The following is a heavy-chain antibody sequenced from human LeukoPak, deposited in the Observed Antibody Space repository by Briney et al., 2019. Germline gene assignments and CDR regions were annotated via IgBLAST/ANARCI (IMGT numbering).Heavy chain of an antibody. CDR2: INPDGGGS. Sequence: GGSLRLSCQASGFTFSIYAMSWVRQAPGKGLEWVSSINPDGGGSFFADSVKGRFTISRDDSRSVVYLQMNSLSAEDTAVYYCARSGVATCHYWGQGFLVTVAS. D-gene: IGHD2-15*01. J-gene: IGHJ4*02. V-gene: IGHV3-23*01. CDR1: GFTFSIYA. CDR3: ARSGVATCHY.